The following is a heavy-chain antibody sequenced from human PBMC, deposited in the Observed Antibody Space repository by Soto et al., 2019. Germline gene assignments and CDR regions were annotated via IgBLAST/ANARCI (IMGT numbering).Heavy chain of an antibody. CDR2: IYYSGST. Sequence: SETLSLTCTVSGGSISSGGYYWSWIRQHPGKGLEWIGYIYYSGSTYYNPSLKSRVTISVDTSKNQFSLKLSSVTAADTAVYYCARGNVLRFLEWQPKTNWFDPWGQGTLVTVS. V-gene: IGHV4-31*03. D-gene: IGHD3-3*01. CDR1: GGSISSGGYY. J-gene: IGHJ5*02. CDR3: ARGNVLRFLEWQPKTNWFDP.